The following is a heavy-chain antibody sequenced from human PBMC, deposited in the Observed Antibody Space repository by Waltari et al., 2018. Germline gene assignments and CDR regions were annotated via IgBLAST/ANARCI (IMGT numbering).Heavy chain of an antibody. J-gene: IGHJ4*02. Sequence: QVQLVRSGSEVKKPGCSVKVCCKAAGCIFSSYAISGVRQAPGQGLEWMGRIIPIFGTATYAQKFQGRVTITADKSTSTAYMELSSLRSEDTAVYYCARDYGSSAYFDYWGQGTLVTVSS. V-gene: IGHV1-69*08. D-gene: IGHD6-6*01. CDR1: GCIFSSYA. CDR2: IIPIFGTA. CDR3: ARDYGSSAYFDY.